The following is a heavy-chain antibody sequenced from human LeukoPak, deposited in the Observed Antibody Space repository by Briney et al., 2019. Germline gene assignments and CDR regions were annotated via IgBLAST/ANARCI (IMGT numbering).Heavy chain of an antibody. J-gene: IGHJ4*02. CDR2: ISGYNGNT. Sequence: ASVKVSCKASGYTFSSYGISWVRQAPGQGLEWMGRISGYNGNTNYAQKFQGRVTMTTDTSTGTAFMELRSLRSDDTAVYYCARSGYSGYGGVDDFDYWGQGTLVTVSS. CDR1: GYTFSSYG. V-gene: IGHV1-18*01. CDR3: ARSGYSGYGGVDDFDY. D-gene: IGHD5-12*01.